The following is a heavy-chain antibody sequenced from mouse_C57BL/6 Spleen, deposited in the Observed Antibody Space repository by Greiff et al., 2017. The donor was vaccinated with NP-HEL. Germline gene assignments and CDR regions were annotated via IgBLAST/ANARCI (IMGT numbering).Heavy chain of an antibody. CDR3: ARSHYYGSSYVGYFDV. D-gene: IGHD1-1*01. V-gene: IGHV7-3*01. CDR1: GFTFTDYY. J-gene: IGHJ1*03. CDR2: IRNKANGYTT. Sequence: EVKLMESGGGLVQPGGSLSLSCAASGFTFTDYYMSWVRQPPGKALEWLGFIRNKANGYTTEYSASVKGRFTISRDNSQSILYLQMNALRAEDSATYYCARSHYYGSSYVGYFDVWGTGTTVTVSS.